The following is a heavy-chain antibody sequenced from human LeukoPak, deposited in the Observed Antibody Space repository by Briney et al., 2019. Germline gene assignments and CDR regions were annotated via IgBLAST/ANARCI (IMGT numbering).Heavy chain of an antibody. J-gene: IGHJ4*02. CDR2: LYDSGDT. CDR3: ARAAYDSGGYTANHDF. V-gene: IGHV3-53*01. CDR1: GFSVSTSY. Sequence: GGSLRRSCAASGFSVSTSYMSWVRQAPGKGLEYVSVLYDSGDTYYAESVKGRFTISRDNSKNTVYLQMNSLRVEDTAVYYCARAAYDSGGYTANHDFWGQGTLVTVSS. D-gene: IGHD3-22*01.